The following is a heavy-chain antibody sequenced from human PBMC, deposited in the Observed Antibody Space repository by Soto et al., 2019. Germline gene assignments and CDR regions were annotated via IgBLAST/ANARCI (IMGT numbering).Heavy chain of an antibody. CDR1: GGSISSSSYY. CDR2: IYYSGST. Sequence: SETLSLTCTVSGGSISSSSYYWGWIRQPPGKGLEWIGSIYYSGSTYYNPSLKSRVTISVDTSKNQFSLKLSSVTAADTAVYYCARRYYDFWGGYYRSMGWFAPGGQGTLVTVSS. CDR3: ARRYYDFWGGYYRSMGWFAP. D-gene: IGHD3-3*01. J-gene: IGHJ5*02. V-gene: IGHV4-39*01.